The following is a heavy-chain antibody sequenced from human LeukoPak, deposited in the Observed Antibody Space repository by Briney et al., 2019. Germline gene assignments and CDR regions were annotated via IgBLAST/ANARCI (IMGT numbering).Heavy chain of an antibody. CDR3: ARVEYRGWTASYFYAMDV. CDR1: GFTFSDFW. V-gene: IGHV3-7*03. Sequence: PGGSLRLSCAASGFTFSDFWMNWVRQPPGKGLEWVANIKEDGSETNYVDSVKGRFTISRDNAKNSLYLQMNSLRGEDTALYYCARVEYRGWTASYFYAMDVWGPGTTVTVS. D-gene: IGHD6-19*01. CDR2: IKEDGSET. J-gene: IGHJ6*02.